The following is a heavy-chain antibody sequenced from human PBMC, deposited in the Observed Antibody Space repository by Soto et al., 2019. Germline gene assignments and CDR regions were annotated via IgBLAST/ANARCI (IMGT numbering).Heavy chain of an antibody. CDR1: GDSISSDKW. V-gene: IGHV4-4*02. D-gene: IGHD4-4*01. J-gene: IGHJ3*02. Sequence: SETLSLTCAVSGDSISSDKWWSWVRQPPGKGLEWIGDVYHSGSTNYNPSLKSRVTISVDTSKNQFSLKLSSVTAADTAVYYCARDGYSRYAFDIWGQGTMVTVSS. CDR2: VYHSGST. CDR3: ARDGYSRYAFDI.